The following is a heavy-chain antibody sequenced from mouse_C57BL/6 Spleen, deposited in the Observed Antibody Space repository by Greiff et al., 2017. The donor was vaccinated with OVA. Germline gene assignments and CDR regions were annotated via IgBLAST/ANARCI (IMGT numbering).Heavy chain of an antibody. Sequence: QVQLQQSGAELVKPGASVKLSCKASGYTFTSYWMQWVKQRPGQGLEWIGEIDPSDSYTNYNQKFKGKATLTVDTSSSTAYMQLSSLTSEDSAVYYCARYAMDYWGQGTSVTVSS. CDR2: IDPSDSYT. V-gene: IGHV1-50*01. CDR3: ARYAMDY. CDR1: GYTFTSYW. J-gene: IGHJ4*01.